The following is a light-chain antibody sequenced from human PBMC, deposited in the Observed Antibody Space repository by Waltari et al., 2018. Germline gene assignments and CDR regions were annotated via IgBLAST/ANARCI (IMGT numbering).Light chain of an antibody. Sequence: DIRMTQSPSSVSASVGDRVTITCRASQDIRTWLAWYQRKPGKAPRLLIYHASGLQSGVPSRFSGSGSGTDFTLTISSLQPEDFATYSCQQSGTFPPTFGPGTKVEI. J-gene: IGKJ1*01. CDR3: QQSGTFPPT. V-gene: IGKV1-12*01. CDR1: QDIRTW. CDR2: HAS.